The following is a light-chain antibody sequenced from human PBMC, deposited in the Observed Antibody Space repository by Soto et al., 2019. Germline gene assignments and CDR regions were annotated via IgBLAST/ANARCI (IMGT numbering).Light chain of an antibody. CDR2: DAK. V-gene: IGKV3-11*01. Sequence: ESVLTQSPATLSLSPGDRARLSCRASQSVNRNLAWYQQKPGQTPRLLIYDAKNRAAGIPARFSGSGSGTDFNLTISSLEPDDFAVYYCQQRGNWPSITFGQGTRLEIK. CDR3: QQRGNWPSIT. CDR1: QSVNRN. J-gene: IGKJ5*01.